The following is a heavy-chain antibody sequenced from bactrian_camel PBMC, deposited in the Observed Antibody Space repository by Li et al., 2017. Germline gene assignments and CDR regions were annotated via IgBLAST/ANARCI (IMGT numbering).Heavy chain of an antibody. CDR2: IGSDGST. CDR1: GYTSSSYC. Sequence: HVQLVESGGGSVQAGGSLRLSCAASGYTSSSYCMGWFRRAPGKEREGVAAIGSDGSTSYADSVKGRFTVSKNNANNTLYLQMHLMKPEDTAKYYCATGRIDYAFDRCPREVSEYSLWGQGTQVTVS. CDR3: ATGRIDYAFDRCPREVSEYSL. V-gene: IGHV3S55*01. J-gene: IGHJ4*01. D-gene: IGHD5*01.